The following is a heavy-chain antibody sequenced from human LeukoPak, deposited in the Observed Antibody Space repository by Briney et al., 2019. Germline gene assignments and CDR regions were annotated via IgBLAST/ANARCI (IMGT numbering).Heavy chain of an antibody. CDR2: IHLSGSP. CDR3: GRGGVWYFDL. Sequence: KPSETLSLTCTVSGGSISFHYWSWIRQPPGKGLEWIGYIHLSGSPYYDPSLRSRATISGNTSKNQFSLRLNSVTAADTAVYYCGRGGVWYFDLWGRGTLVTVSS. V-gene: IGHV4-59*11. CDR1: GGSISFHY. J-gene: IGHJ2*01. D-gene: IGHD3-16*01.